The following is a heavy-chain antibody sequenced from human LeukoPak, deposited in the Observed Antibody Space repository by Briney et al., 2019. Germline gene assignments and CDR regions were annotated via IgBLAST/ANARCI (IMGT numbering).Heavy chain of an antibody. J-gene: IGHJ3*02. CDR2: INPSGGST. D-gene: IGHD1-26*01. CDR3: AREWELPHDAFDI. Sequence: ASVKVSCKASGYTFTSYYLHWVRQAPGQGLEWMGIINPSGGSTSYAQNFQGRVTMTRDMSTSTVYMELSSLRSEDTAVYFCAREWELPHDAFDIWGQGTLVTVSS. CDR1: GYTFTSYY. V-gene: IGHV1-46*01.